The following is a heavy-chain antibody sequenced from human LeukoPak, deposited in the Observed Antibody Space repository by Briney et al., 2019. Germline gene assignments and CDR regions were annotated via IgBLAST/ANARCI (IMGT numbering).Heavy chain of an antibody. Sequence: SETLSLTCTVSGYSISSGYYWGWIRQPPGKGLEWIGSLYHSGSTYYNPSLKSRVTISVDTSKNQFSLKLSSVTAADTAVYYGARRGHYYYMDVWGKGTTVTVS. J-gene: IGHJ6*03. CDR3: ARRGHYYYMDV. V-gene: IGHV4-38-2*02. D-gene: IGHD3-10*01. CDR2: LYHSGST. CDR1: GYSISSGYY.